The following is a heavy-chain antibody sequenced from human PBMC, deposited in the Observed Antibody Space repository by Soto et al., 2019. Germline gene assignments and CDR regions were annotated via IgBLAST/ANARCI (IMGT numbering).Heavy chain of an antibody. CDR1: GGSISSSSYY. Sequence: PSETLSLTCTVSGGSISSSSYYWGWIRQPPGKGLEWIGSIYYSGSTYYNPSLKSRVTISVDTSKNQFSLKLSSVTAADTAVYYCARHPGYCSGGSCYTQHNWFDPWGQGTRVTVSS. CDR3: ARHPGYCSGGSCYTQHNWFDP. CDR2: IYYSGST. D-gene: IGHD2-15*01. J-gene: IGHJ5*02. V-gene: IGHV4-39*01.